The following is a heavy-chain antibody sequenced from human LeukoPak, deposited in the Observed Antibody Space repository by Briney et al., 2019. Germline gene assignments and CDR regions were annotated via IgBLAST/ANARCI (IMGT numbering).Heavy chain of an antibody. CDR3: AKKTSYCGGDCYPYYFDH. Sequence: PGGSLRLSCAASGFAFSSYTMGSVRQAPGKGLEWVSAITGSGGSTYYADSVKGRFTISRDSSKNTLYLQMNSLRAEDTAVYYCAKKTSYCGGDCYPYYFDHWGQGTLVTVSS. D-gene: IGHD2-21*02. CDR2: ITGSGGST. CDR1: GFAFSSYT. V-gene: IGHV3-23*01. J-gene: IGHJ4*02.